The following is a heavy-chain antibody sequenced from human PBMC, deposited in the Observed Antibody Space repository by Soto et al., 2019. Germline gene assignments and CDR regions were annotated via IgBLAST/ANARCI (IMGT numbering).Heavy chain of an antibody. V-gene: IGHV3-33*01. CDR1: GFTFSSYG. Sequence: QVQLVESGGGVVQPGRSLRLSCAASGFTFSSYGMHWVRQAPGKGLEWVAVIWYDGSNKYYADSVKGRFTISRDNSKNTLYLQMNSLRAEDTAVYYCARDRWVVPAAILTPIYYYYGRDVWGQGTTVTVSS. CDR3: ARDRWVVPAAILTPIYYYYGRDV. J-gene: IGHJ6*02. D-gene: IGHD2-2*01. CDR2: IWYDGSNK.